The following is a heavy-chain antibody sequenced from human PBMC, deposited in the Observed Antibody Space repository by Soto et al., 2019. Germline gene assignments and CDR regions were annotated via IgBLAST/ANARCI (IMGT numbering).Heavy chain of an antibody. CDR1: GYSFTSYW. CDR3: ARLQPAAGDNDLTFDY. J-gene: IGHJ4*02. Sequence: PGESLKISCKGSGYSFTSYWISWVRQMPGKGLEWMGRIDPSDSYTNYSPSFQGHVTISADKSISTAYLQWSSLTASDTAVYYCARLQPAAGDNDLTFDYWGPGNMVTVSS. CDR2: IDPSDSYT. V-gene: IGHV5-10-1*01. D-gene: IGHD6-13*01.